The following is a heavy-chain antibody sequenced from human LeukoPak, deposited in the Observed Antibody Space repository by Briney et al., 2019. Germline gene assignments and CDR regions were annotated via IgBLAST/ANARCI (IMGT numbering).Heavy chain of an antibody. CDR1: GYTFTSYG. J-gene: IGHJ4*02. V-gene: IGHV1-2*02. Sequence: ASVKVSCKASGYTFTSYGISWVRQAPGQGLEWMGWINLNSGGTNYAQKFQGRVTMTRDTSISTAYMELSRLRSDDTAVYYCARVEMATIEYCFDYWGQGTLVTVSS. D-gene: IGHD5-24*01. CDR3: ARVEMATIEYCFDY. CDR2: INLNSGGT.